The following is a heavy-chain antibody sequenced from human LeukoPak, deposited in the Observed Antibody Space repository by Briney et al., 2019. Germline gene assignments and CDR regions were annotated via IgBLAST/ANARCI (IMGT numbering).Heavy chain of an antibody. D-gene: IGHD5-12*01. CDR3: AKGGYGATWFDP. J-gene: IGHJ5*02. V-gene: IGHV3-23*01. CDR2: ISGSGGST. Sequence: PGGSLRLSCAASGFTFSSSAMSWVRQAPGKGLEWVSAISGSGGSTYYADSVKGRFTISRDNSKNTLYLQMNSLRAEDTAVYYCAKGGYGATWFDPWGQGTLVTVSS. CDR1: GFTFSSSA.